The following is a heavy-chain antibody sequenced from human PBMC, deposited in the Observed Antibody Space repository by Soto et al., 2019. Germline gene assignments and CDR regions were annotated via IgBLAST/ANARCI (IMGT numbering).Heavy chain of an antibody. Sequence: QVQLVESGGGVVQPGRSLRLSCAASGFSLSNNGMHWVRQAPGKGLEWVAVISYDGNNKYYADSVKGRFTISRDNSKNTVYLEMNSLRAEDTAVYYCAKGYYYDSSGYYEYWGQGTLVTVSS. J-gene: IGHJ4*02. CDR2: ISYDGNNK. V-gene: IGHV3-30*18. D-gene: IGHD3-22*01. CDR1: GFSLSNNG. CDR3: AKGYYYDSSGYYEY.